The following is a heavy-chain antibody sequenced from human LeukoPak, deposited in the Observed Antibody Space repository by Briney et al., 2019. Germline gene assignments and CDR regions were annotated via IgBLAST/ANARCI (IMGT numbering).Heavy chain of an antibody. D-gene: IGHD3-22*01. CDR1: GFTFSSYG. V-gene: IGHV3-30-3*01. CDR3: ARGPLLDSSGYPIDY. CDR2: ISFDGNNN. Sequence: PGGSLRLSCAASGFTFSSYGLHWVRQAPGKGLEWVAVISFDGNNNYYADSVKGRFTISRDNSKNTLYLQMNSLRAEDTAVYYCARGPLLDSSGYPIDYWGQGTLVTVSS. J-gene: IGHJ4*02.